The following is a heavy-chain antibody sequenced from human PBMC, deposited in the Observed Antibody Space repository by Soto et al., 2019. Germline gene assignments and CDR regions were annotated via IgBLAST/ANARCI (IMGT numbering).Heavy chain of an antibody. V-gene: IGHV4-59*01. D-gene: IGHD7-27*01. CDR2: IYYSGST. Sequence: SETLSLTCTVSGGSISSYYWSWIRQPPGKGLEWIGYIYYSGSTNYNPSLKSRVTISVDTSKNQFSLKLSSVTAADTAVYYCARVNWGPFDYWGQGTLVTVSS. CDR1: GGSISSYY. J-gene: IGHJ4*02. CDR3: ARVNWGPFDY.